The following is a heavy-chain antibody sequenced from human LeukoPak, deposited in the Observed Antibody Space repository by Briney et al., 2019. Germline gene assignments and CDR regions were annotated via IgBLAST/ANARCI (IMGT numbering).Heavy chain of an antibody. CDR3: ARNRVYTFDI. Sequence: SGGSLRLSCAASGFTFSSYAVHWVRQAPGKGLEWVAVIAYDGSNKYHADSVKGRFTISRDNSKNTLYLQMNSLRAEDTAVYYCARNRVYTFDIWGQGTMVTVSS. CDR2: IAYDGSNK. V-gene: IGHV3-30*14. J-gene: IGHJ3*02. D-gene: IGHD1-14*01. CDR1: GFTFSSYA.